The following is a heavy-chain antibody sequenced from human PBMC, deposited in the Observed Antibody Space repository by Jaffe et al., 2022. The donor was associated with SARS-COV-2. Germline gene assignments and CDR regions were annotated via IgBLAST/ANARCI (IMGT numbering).Heavy chain of an antibody. Sequence: EVQLVESGGGLVQPGGSLRLSCVVSGFTFSSYEMNWVRQAPGEGLEWVSYISSSGSTIYYADSVKGRFTISRDNAKNALYLQMNSLRAEDTAVYYCARRTSGWKLDYWGQGTLVTVSS. CDR3: ARRTSGWKLDY. CDR2: ISSSGSTI. V-gene: IGHV3-48*03. CDR1: GFTFSSYE. D-gene: IGHD6-19*01. J-gene: IGHJ4*02.